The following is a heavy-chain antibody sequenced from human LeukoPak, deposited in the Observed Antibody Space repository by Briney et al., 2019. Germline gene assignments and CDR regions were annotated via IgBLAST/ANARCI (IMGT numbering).Heavy chain of an antibody. CDR2: ISRNSDSI. CDR1: GLSFDDYA. D-gene: IGHD3-10*01. V-gene: IGHV3-9*01. CDR3: AKRGKGFDY. Sequence: GRSLRLSCAASGLSFDDYAMHWVRQAPGKGLEWVSGISRNSDSIAYADSVRGRFTISRDNARNSLYLQMNSLRADDTAFYYCAKRGKGFDYWGQGTLVTVS. J-gene: IGHJ4*02.